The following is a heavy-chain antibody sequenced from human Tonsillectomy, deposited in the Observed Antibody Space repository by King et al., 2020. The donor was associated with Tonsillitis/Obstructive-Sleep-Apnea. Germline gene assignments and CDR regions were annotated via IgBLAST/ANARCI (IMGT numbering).Heavy chain of an antibody. CDR1: GGTFSSYA. V-gene: IGHV1-69*04. CDR2: IIPILGVA. CDR3: GYGSGSYYHDYYYYYYMDV. J-gene: IGHJ6*03. Sequence: QVQLVQSGAEVKKPGSSMKVSCKASGGTFSSYALSWVRQAPGQGLEWMGRIIPILGVANYAQKFQGRVTITADQSTSTAYMELSSLRSEDTAVYYCGYGSGSYYHDYYYYYYMDVWGKGTTVTVSS. D-gene: IGHD3-10*01.